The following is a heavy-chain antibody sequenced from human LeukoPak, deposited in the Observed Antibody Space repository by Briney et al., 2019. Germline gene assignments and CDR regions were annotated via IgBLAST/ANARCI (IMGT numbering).Heavy chain of an antibody. D-gene: IGHD3-22*01. Sequence: ASVTVSCTASGYTFTSFGISWVRQAPGQGLEWMGWISAYNGNTNYAQKLQGRVTMTTDTSTSTAYMELRSLRSDDTAVYYCARGRITMIVVGTPVDYWGQGTLVTVSS. CDR2: ISAYNGNT. J-gene: IGHJ4*02. V-gene: IGHV1-18*01. CDR3: ARGRITMIVVGTPVDY. CDR1: GYTFTSFG.